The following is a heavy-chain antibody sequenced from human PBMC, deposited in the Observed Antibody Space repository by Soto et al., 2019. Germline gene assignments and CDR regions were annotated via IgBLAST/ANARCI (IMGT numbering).Heavy chain of an antibody. V-gene: IGHV1-69*01. CDR2: IIPIFGTA. CDR1: GGTFSSYA. Sequence: QVQLVQSGAEVKKPGSSVKVSCKASGGTFSSYAISWVRQAPGQGLEWMGGIIPIFGTANYAQKFQGRVTITADESTSTAYMELSSLRSEDTAVYYCARSTAPTYPTHEYYGMDVWGQGTTVTVSS. CDR3: ARSTAPTYPTHEYYGMDV. J-gene: IGHJ6*02.